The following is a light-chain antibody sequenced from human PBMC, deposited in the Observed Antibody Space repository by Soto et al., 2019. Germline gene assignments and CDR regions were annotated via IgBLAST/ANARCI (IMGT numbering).Light chain of an antibody. CDR2: GAS. V-gene: IGKV1-6*01. CDR1: QGIRSD. J-gene: IGKJ1*01. Sequence: IQMTQSPSSLSASVGDRVTISCRASQGIRSDLAWYQQKPGKVPKLLIYGASKLESGVPSRFSGSGFGTDFTLTISSLQPEDFATYYCLQDYNFPLAFGQGTKVEIK. CDR3: LQDYNFPLA.